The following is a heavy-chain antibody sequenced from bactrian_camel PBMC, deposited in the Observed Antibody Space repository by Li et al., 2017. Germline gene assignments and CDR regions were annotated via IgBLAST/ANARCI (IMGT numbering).Heavy chain of an antibody. V-gene: IGHV3S6*01. D-gene: IGHD2*01. CDR3: ATDTVVTDNWPPREMNY. J-gene: IGHJ4*01. Sequence: HVQLVESGGGLVQPGGSLRLSCATSGFTFTTNYMNWVRQAPGKGLEWVSSIASDGSGTYYVDSVKGRFTISRDNAKNTVYMQMNTLKSEDTALYYCATDTVVTDNWPPREMNYWGQGTPVTVS. CDR2: IASDGSGT. CDR1: GFTFTTNY.